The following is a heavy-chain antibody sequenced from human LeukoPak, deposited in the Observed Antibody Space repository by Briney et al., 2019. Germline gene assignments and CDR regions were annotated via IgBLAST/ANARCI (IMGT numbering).Heavy chain of an antibody. V-gene: IGHV3-9*01. J-gene: IGHJ4*02. Sequence: GGSLRLSCAASGFTFDDYAMHWVRQAPGKGLEWVSGVSWNNGSIGYADSVKGRFTISRDNAKNSVYLQMSSLRPEDTALYYCAKDIYEEGNYDETNIEGAFDHWGQGTLVTVSS. CDR1: GFTFDDYA. CDR3: AKDIYEEGNYDETNIEGAFDH. CDR2: VSWNNGSI. D-gene: IGHD3-3*01.